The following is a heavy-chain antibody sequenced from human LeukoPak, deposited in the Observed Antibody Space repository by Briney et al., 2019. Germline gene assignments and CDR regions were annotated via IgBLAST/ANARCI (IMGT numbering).Heavy chain of an antibody. CDR3: AADSSGWYSTFDY. CDR1: GFTFTSSA. D-gene: IGHD6-19*01. Sequence: SVKVSCKASGFTFTSSAVQWVRLARGQRLEWIGWIVVGSGNTNYAQKFQERVTITRDMSTSTAYMELSSLRSEDTAVYYCAADSSGWYSTFDYWGQGTLVTVSS. CDR2: IVVGSGNT. J-gene: IGHJ4*02. V-gene: IGHV1-58*01.